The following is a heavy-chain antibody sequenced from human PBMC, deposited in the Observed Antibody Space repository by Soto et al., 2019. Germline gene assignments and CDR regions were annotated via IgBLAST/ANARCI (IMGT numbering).Heavy chain of an antibody. Sequence: WASVKVSCKASGYTFTSYGISWVRQAPGQGLEWMGWISAYNGNANYAQKLQGRVTMTTDTSTSTAYMELRSLRSDDTAVYYCARATYYDLWSGYYLSRPPYYFDYWGRGTLVTVSS. CDR2: ISAYNGNA. V-gene: IGHV1-18*01. CDR3: ARATYYDLWSGYYLSRPPYYFDY. CDR1: GYTFTSYG. J-gene: IGHJ4*02. D-gene: IGHD3-3*01.